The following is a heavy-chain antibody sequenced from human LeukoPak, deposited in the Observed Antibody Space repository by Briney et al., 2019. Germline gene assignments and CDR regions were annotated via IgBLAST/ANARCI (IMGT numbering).Heavy chain of an antibody. Sequence: GASVKVSCAASRYTFTSYDMNWVRQATGQGLEWMGWMNPNSGNTGYAQKFQGRVTMTRNTSISTAYMELSSLRSEDTAVYYCARGPLRYFDWLLPNPFDSWGQGTLVTVSS. V-gene: IGHV1-8*01. CDR2: MNPNSGNT. D-gene: IGHD3-9*01. CDR3: ARGPLRYFDWLLPNPFDS. J-gene: IGHJ4*02. CDR1: RYTFTSYD.